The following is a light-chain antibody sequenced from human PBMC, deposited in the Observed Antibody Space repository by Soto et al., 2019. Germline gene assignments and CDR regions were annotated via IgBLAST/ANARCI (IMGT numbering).Light chain of an antibody. Sequence: QSALTQPPSASGSPGQSVTISCTGTSSDVGGYSYVSWYQQHPGKAPKLVIYEVSERPSGVPDRFSGSKSSNTASLTVSGLQAEDEADYYCSSYAGSNNFVFGTGTKVTVL. J-gene: IGLJ1*01. CDR1: SSDVGGYSY. CDR3: SSYAGSNNFV. V-gene: IGLV2-8*01. CDR2: EVS.